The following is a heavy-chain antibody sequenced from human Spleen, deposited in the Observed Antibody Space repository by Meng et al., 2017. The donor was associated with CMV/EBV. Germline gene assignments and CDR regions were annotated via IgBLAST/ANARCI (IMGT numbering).Heavy chain of an antibody. J-gene: IGHJ6*02. CDR2: LSGSGGST. CDR1: GFTFSSYA. D-gene: IGHD1-26*01. CDR3: AKIGSFTYYYYGMDV. Sequence: GESLKISCAASGFTFSSYAMSWVRQAPGKGLEWVSALSGSGGSTYYADSVKGRFTISRDNSNNTLFLQMDSLGAEDTAVYYCAKIGSFTYYYYGMDVWGQGTTVTVSS. V-gene: IGHV3-23*01.